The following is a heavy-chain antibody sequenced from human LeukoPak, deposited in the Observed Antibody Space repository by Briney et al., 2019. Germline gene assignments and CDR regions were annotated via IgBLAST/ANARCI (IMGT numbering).Heavy chain of an antibody. D-gene: IGHD3-10*01. CDR3: ARAPDYYGSRSYYWIY. CDR1: GGTFSNYA. CDR2: IIPTLGAA. J-gene: IGHJ4*02. V-gene: IGHV1-69*04. Sequence: GASVKVSCKASGGTFSNYAISWVRQAPGQGLEWMGRIIPTLGAANYAQKFQGRVTMTADRPTNTVYMDLSSLRSEDTAVYYCARAPDYYGSRSYYWIYWGQGTLVTVSS.